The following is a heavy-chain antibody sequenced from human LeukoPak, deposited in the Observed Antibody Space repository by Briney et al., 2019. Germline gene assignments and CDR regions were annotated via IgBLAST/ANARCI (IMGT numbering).Heavy chain of an antibody. CDR1: GGSISSGGYY. J-gene: IGHJ4*02. V-gene: IGHV4-31*03. D-gene: IGHD6-13*01. CDR3: ARAGIAAAGIGVGYYFDY. Sequence: KPSQTLSLTCTVSGGSISSGGYYWSWIRQHPGKGLEWIGYIYYSGSTYYNPSLKSRVTISVDTSKNQFSLKLSSVTAADTAVYYCARAGIAAAGIGVGYYFDYRGQRTLVTVSS. CDR2: IYYSGST.